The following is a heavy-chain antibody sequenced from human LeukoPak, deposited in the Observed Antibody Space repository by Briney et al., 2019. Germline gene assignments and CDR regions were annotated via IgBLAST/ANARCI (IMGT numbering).Heavy chain of an antibody. CDR3: AKAPGLRYFDWLLGYFDY. Sequence: QPGRSLRLSCAASGFTFSSYGMHWVRQAPGKGLEWVAVISYDGSNKYYADSVKGRFTISRDNSKNTLYLQMNSLRAEDTAVYYCAKAPGLRYFDWLLGYFDYWGQGTLVTVSS. V-gene: IGHV3-30*18. J-gene: IGHJ4*02. D-gene: IGHD3-9*01. CDR1: GFTFSSYG. CDR2: ISYDGSNK.